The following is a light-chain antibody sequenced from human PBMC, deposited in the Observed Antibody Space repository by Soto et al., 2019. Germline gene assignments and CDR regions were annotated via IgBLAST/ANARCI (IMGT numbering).Light chain of an antibody. J-gene: IGKJ3*01. CDR1: QSVSNTY. V-gene: IGKV3-20*01. CDR3: QQYGRSPGLFT. CDR2: DAS. Sequence: EIVLTQSPGTLSLSPGERATLSCRASQSVSNTYLAWYQQKPGQAPRLLIYDASSRATGIPDRFSGSGSGTDFTLTISTLEPEDFAVYYCQQYGRSPGLFTFGPGTKVDIK.